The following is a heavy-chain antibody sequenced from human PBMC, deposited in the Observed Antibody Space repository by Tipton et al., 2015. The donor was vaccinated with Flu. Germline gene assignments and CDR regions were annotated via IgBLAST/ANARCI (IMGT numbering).Heavy chain of an antibody. CDR2: IYYSGST. CDR3: ARGAYYYGSGSFYYYMDV. J-gene: IGHJ6*03. Sequence: TLSLTCTVSGGSISSYYWSWIRQPPGKGLEWIGYIYYSGSTNYNPSLKSRVTISVDTSKNQFSLKLGSVTAADTAVYYCARGAYYYGSGSFYYYMDVWGKGTTVTVSS. V-gene: IGHV4-59*01. D-gene: IGHD3-10*01. CDR1: GGSISSYY.